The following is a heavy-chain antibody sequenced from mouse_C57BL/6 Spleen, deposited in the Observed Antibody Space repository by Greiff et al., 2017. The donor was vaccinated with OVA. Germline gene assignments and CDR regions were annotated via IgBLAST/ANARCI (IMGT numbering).Heavy chain of an antibody. CDR2: IRYDGSN. J-gene: IGHJ1*03. CDR3: ARGLTAFDV. V-gene: IGHV3-6*01. Sequence: EVKLQESGPGLVKPSQSLSLTCSVTGYSITSGYYWNWIRQFPGNKLEWMGYIRYDGSNNYNPSLKNRISITRDTSKNQFFLKLNSVTTEDTATYCCARGLTAFDVWGTGTTVTVSS. CDR1: GYSITSGYY. D-gene: IGHD1-2*01.